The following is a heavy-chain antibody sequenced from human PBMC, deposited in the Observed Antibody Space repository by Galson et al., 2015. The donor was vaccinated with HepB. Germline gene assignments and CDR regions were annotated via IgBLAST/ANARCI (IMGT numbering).Heavy chain of an antibody. J-gene: IGHJ4*02. CDR2: ITGSGDKT. Sequence: SLRLSCAASGFIFRSYAMSWVRQAPGKGLEWVSAITGSGDKTWYAGSVKGRFTISRDNSENTLSLQMNSLRVEDTAVYYCAKEETKVGTPGVDHWGQGILVTVSS. CDR1: GFIFRSYA. D-gene: IGHD4-23*01. V-gene: IGHV3-23*01. CDR3: AKEETKVGTPGVDH.